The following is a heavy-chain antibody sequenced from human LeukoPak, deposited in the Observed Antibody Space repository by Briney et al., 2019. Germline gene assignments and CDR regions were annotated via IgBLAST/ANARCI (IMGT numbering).Heavy chain of an antibody. D-gene: IGHD6-6*01. CDR2: IYSGGST. Sequence: GGSLRLSCAASGFTVSSNYMRWVRQAPGKGLDCVSVIYSGGSTYSADSVKGPFTISRDNSKNTLYLQMNSLRADDTAVYYCARESSSFLDYWGQGTLVTVSS. CDR3: ARESSSFLDY. CDR1: GFTVSSNY. V-gene: IGHV3-53*01. J-gene: IGHJ4*02.